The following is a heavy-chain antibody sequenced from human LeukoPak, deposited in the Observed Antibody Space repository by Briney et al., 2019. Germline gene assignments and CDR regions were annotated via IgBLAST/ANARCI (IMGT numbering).Heavy chain of an antibody. CDR3: ASVYTSSWPTLDH. J-gene: IGHJ4*02. V-gene: IGHV4-39*01. D-gene: IGHD6-13*01. Sequence: SETLSLTCTVSSGSISSSTYYWGWLRQPPGKGLEWIGSIYYSGSTYFSPSLKSRVTLSVDASNNQFSLKLSSVTAADTAVYYCASVYTSSWPTLDHWGQGALVSVSS. CDR2: IYYSGST. CDR1: SGSISSSTYY.